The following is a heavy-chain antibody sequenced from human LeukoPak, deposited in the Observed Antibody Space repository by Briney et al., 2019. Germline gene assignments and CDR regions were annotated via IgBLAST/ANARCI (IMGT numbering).Heavy chain of an antibody. Sequence: SETLSLTCTVSGGSISSYYWSWIRQSPGKGLEWIGHIYSSGSTNYNPSLKSRVTISVDTSKNQFSLKLSSVTAADTALYYCARNYDNSGYTAFGYWGRGTLVTVSS. D-gene: IGHD3-22*01. CDR3: ARNYDNSGYTAFGY. CDR2: IYSSGST. V-gene: IGHV4-59*01. J-gene: IGHJ4*02. CDR1: GGSISSYY.